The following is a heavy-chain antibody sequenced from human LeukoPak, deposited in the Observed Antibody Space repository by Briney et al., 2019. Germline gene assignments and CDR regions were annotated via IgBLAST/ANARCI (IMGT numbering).Heavy chain of an antibody. J-gene: IGHJ3*02. V-gene: IGHV7-4-1*02. CDR3: AREAPGIAVADAFDI. D-gene: IGHD6-19*01. CDR1: GYTFTSYA. CDR2: INTNTGNP. Sequence: ASVKVSCKASGYTFTSYAMNWVRQAPGQGLEWMGWINTNTGNPTYAQGFTGRFVFSLDTSVSTAYLQISSLKAEDTAVYYCAREAPGIAVADAFDIWGQGTMVTVSS.